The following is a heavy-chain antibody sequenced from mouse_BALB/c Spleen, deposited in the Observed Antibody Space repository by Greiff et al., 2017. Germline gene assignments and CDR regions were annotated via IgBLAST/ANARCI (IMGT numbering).Heavy chain of an antibody. CDR2: IWTGGGT. V-gene: IGHV2-9-2*01. CDR1: GFSLTSYD. Sequence: QVQLKESGPGLVAPSQSLSITCTVSGFSLTSYDISWIRQPPGKGLEWLGVIWTGGGTNYNSAFMSRLSISKDNSKSQVFLKMNSLQTDDTAIYYCVSPLNWDRGYYAMDYWGQGTSVTVSS. D-gene: IGHD4-1*02. J-gene: IGHJ4*01. CDR3: VSPLNWDRGYYAMDY.